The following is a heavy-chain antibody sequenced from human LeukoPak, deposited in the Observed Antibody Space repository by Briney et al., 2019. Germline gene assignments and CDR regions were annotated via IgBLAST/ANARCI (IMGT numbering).Heavy chain of an antibody. J-gene: IGHJ5*02. CDR2: INPNSGGT. V-gene: IGHV1-2*02. Sequence: ASVKVSCKTSGYSFTDYYMHWVRQAPGQGLEWMGWINPNSGGTNYAQKFQGRVTMTRDTSISTAYMELSRLRSDDTAVYYCARVQWLVSYWFDPWGQGTLVTVSS. CDR3: ARVQWLVSYWFDP. CDR1: GYSFTDYY. D-gene: IGHD6-19*01.